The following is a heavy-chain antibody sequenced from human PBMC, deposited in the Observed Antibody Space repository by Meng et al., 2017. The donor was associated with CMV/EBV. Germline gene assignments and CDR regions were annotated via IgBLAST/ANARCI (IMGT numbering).Heavy chain of an antibody. Sequence: SETLSLTCTVSGGSVSSGSYYWSWIRQPPGKGLAWIGYIYYSGSTNYNPSLKSRVTISVDTSKNQFSLKLSSVTAADTAVYYCARVWWELPLGGFYYYYGMDVWGQGTTVTVSS. CDR2: IYYSGST. CDR3: ARVWWELPLGGFYYYYGMDV. D-gene: IGHD1-26*01. CDR1: GGSVSSGSYY. V-gene: IGHV4-61*01. J-gene: IGHJ6*02.